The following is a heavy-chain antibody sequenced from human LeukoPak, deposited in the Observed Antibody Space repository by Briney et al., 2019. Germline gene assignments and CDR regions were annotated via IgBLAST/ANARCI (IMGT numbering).Heavy chain of an antibody. CDR1: GFTFSSYS. D-gene: IGHD3-3*01. V-gene: IGHV3-21*01. J-gene: IGHJ4*02. CDR2: ISSSSSYI. CDR3: AITIFGVVQPIPYY. Sequence: GGSLRLSCAASGFTFSSYSMNWVRQAPGKGLEWVSSISSSSSYIYYADSLKGRFTISRDNAKNSLHLQMNSLRAEDTAVYYCAITIFGVVQPIPYYWGQGTLVTVSS.